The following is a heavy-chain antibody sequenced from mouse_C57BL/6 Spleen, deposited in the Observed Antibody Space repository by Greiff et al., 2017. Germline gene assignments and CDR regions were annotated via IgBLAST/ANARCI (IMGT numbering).Heavy chain of an antibody. CDR1: GFTFKNTC. D-gene: IGHD2-12*01. CDR3: ASPAYYSDLLAY. Sequence: EVMLVESVAELVRPGASVKLSCTASGFTFKNTCMHWVKQRPEQGLEWIGRIDPANGNTKYAPKFQGKATITADTSSNTAYLQLSSLTSEDAAIYYCASPAYYSDLLAYWGQGTLVTVSA. V-gene: IGHV14-3*01. CDR2: IDPANGNT. J-gene: IGHJ3*01.